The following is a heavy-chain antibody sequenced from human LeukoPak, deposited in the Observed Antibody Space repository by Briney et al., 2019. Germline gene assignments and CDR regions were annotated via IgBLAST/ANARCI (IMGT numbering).Heavy chain of an antibody. D-gene: IGHD5-12*01. V-gene: IGHV3-15*07. CDR1: GFTFNNAW. CDR3: ARESLKWLRSEYYYYYGMDV. Sequence: GGSLRLSCAASGFTFNNAWMNWVRQAPGRGLEWVGRIRSKTDGGTSDYAAPVKGRFTISRDDSKNTLYLQMNSLKTEDTAVYYCARESLKWLRSEYYYYYGMDVWGQGTTVTVSS. J-gene: IGHJ6*02. CDR2: IRSKTDGGTS.